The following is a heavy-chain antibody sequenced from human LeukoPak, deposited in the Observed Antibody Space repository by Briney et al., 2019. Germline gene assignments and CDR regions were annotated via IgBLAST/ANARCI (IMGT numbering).Heavy chain of an antibody. CDR1: GYTITNYW. CDR3: ARRGDYYDSSGLTFDY. Sequence: GESLKISCKGSGYTITNYWIGWVRQMPGKGLEWMGIIYPGDSDTRYSPSFQGQVTISADKSISTAYLQWSSLKASDTAMYYCARRGDYYDSSGLTFDYWGQGTLVTVSS. D-gene: IGHD3-22*01. CDR2: IYPGDSDT. J-gene: IGHJ4*02. V-gene: IGHV5-51*01.